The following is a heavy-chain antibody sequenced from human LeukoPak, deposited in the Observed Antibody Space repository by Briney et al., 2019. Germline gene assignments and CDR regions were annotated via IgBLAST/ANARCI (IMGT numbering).Heavy chain of an antibody. CDR3: ARSGGAYQGYPDY. D-gene: IGHD2-2*01. Sequence: GASVKVSCKASGYTFTGYYMHWVRQAPGQGLEWMGWINPNSGGTNYAQNFQGRVTMTRDTSISTAYMELSSLRSDDTAVYFCARSGGAYQGYPDYWGQGTLVTVSS. J-gene: IGHJ4*02. CDR1: GYTFTGYY. CDR2: INPNSGGT. V-gene: IGHV1-2*02.